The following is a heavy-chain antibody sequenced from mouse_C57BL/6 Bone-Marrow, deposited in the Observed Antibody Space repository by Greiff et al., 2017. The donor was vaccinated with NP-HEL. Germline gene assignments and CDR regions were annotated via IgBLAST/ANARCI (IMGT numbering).Heavy chain of an antibody. Sequence: VQLKESGGGLVQPGESLKLSCESNEYEFPSHDMSWVRKTPEKRLELVAAINSDGGSTYYPDTMERRFIISRDNTKKTLYLQMSSLRSEDTALYYCAKLWLRRGPFDYWGQGTTLTVSS. CDR1: EYEFPSHD. CDR2: INSDGGST. CDR3: AKLWLRRGPFDY. D-gene: IGHD2-2*01. V-gene: IGHV5-2*01. J-gene: IGHJ2*01.